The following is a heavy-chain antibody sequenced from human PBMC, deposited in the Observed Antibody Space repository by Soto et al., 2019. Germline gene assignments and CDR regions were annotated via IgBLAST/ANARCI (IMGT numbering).Heavy chain of an antibody. V-gene: IGHV3-53*01. J-gene: IGHJ4*02. CDR2: IYTDGTT. Sequence: GGSLRLSCAASGFTVSSNYMNWVRQAPGKGLEWVSIIYTDGTTSYADSVKGRFTISRDNFKNTLHLQMNNLRAEDSAVYYCAILSNWGQGTLVTVSS. D-gene: IGHD4-4*01. CDR3: AILSN. CDR1: GFTVSSNY.